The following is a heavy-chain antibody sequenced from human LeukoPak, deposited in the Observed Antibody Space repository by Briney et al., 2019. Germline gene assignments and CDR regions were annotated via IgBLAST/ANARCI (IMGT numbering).Heavy chain of an antibody. CDR2: INWNGGST. Sequence: GGSLRLSCAASGFTFDDYGMSWVRQAPGKGLEWVSGINWNGGSTGYADSVKGRFTISRDNAKNSLYLQMNGLRAEDTALYHCARGIDYGDYSPFDYWGQGTLVTVSS. CDR1: GFTFDDYG. J-gene: IGHJ4*02. D-gene: IGHD4-17*01. V-gene: IGHV3-20*01. CDR3: ARGIDYGDYSPFDY.